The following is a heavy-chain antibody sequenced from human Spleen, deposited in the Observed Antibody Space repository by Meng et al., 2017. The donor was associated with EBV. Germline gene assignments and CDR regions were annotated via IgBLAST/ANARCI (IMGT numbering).Heavy chain of an antibody. V-gene: IGHV3-15*01. Sequence: EVELVGSGGGLRKPGGSLRLSCAASGFTFRNAWMSWVRQAPGKGLEWVGRIRSEADGGTIDYAAPVKGRFAISRDDSKNTVYLQMNSLKTEDTAVYYCIKSAGVVVISLWGQGTLVTVSS. CDR1: GFTFRNAW. J-gene: IGHJ4*02. CDR3: IKSAGVVVISL. CDR2: IRSEADGGTI. D-gene: IGHD2-21*01.